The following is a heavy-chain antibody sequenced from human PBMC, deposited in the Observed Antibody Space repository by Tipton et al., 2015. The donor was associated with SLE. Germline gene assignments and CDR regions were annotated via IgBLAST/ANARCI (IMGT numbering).Heavy chain of an antibody. Sequence: TLSLTCTVSSGSVSSGSYYWSWVRQPPGKGLEWIGYIYYSGTTNFNPSLKTRGTMSVDTSKNQFSLKLSSVTAADTAVYYCAREGIYGDSARSYFDYWGQGTLVTVSS. D-gene: IGHD4-17*01. CDR1: SGSVSSGSYY. V-gene: IGHV4-61*01. CDR2: IYYSGTT. J-gene: IGHJ4*02. CDR3: AREGIYGDSARSYFDY.